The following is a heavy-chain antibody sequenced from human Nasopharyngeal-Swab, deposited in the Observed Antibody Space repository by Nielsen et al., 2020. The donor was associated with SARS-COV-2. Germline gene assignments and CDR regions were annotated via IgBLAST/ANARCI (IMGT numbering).Heavy chain of an antibody. D-gene: IGHD3-10*01. V-gene: IGHV3-48*03. CDR1: GFTFSSYE. J-gene: IGHJ4*02. Sequence: GGSLRLSCAASGFTFSSYEMNWVRQAPGKGLEWVSYISSSGSTIYYADSVKGRFTISRDNAKNSLYLQMNSLRAEDTAVYYCASGKGYYYGSGTLDYWGQGTLVTVSS. CDR3: ASGKGYYYGSGTLDY. CDR2: ISSSGSTI.